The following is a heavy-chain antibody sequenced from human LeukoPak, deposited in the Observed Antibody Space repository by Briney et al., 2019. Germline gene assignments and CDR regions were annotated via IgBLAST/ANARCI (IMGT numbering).Heavy chain of an antibody. CDR2: IYPGDSDT. CDR3: ARLPRTSYYDILTGYSQPFDY. J-gene: IGHJ4*02. CDR1: GYSFNIYW. Sequence: GESLKISCKDSGYSFNIYWIAWVRQMPGKGLEWMGIIYPGDSDTRYSPSFQGQVTISADKSISTAYLQWSSLKASDTAMYYCARLPRTSYYDILTGYSQPFDYWGQGTLVTVSS. V-gene: IGHV5-51*01. D-gene: IGHD3-9*01.